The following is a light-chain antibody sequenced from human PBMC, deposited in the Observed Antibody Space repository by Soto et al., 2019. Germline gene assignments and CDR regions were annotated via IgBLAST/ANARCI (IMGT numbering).Light chain of an antibody. J-gene: IGLJ1*01. V-gene: IGLV2-14*01. CDR1: SSDVGRYNY. CDR3: SSYTSGSTYV. Sequence: QSALTQPASVSGSPGQSITISCTGTSSDVGRYNYVSWYQQHPGKAPKLMIYEVSNRPSGVSNRFSGSKSGNMASLTISGLQAEDEADYYCSSYTSGSTYVFGTGTKLTVL. CDR2: EVS.